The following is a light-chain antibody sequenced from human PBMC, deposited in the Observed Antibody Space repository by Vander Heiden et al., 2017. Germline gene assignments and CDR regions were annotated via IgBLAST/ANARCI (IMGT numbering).Light chain of an antibody. J-gene: IGKJ1*01. V-gene: IGKV1-39*01. Sequence: IQMTQSPSSLSASVGDRVTTPCRASQSISSYLNWYQQKPGKAPKLLIYAASSLQSGVPSRFSGSGSGTDFTLTISSLQPEDFATYYCQQSYSTPWTFGQGTKVEIK. CDR3: QQSYSTPWT. CDR2: AAS. CDR1: QSISSY.